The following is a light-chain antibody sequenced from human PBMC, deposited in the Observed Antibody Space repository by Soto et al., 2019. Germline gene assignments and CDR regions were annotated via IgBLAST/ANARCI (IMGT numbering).Light chain of an antibody. CDR1: SSDVGGYNY. CDR2: DVS. J-gene: IGLJ7*01. CDR3: SSYTTSSTYVV. Sequence: QSALTQPASVSGSPGQSITISCTGTSSDVGGYNYVSWYQQHPGKAPKLMIYDVSNRPSGVSNRFSGSKSGNTASLTISGVQAEDEADYYYSSYTTSSTYVVFGGGTQLTVL. V-gene: IGLV2-14*01.